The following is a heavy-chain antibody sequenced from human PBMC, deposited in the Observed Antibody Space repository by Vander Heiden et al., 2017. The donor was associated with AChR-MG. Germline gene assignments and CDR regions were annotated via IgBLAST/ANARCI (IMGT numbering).Heavy chain of an antibody. D-gene: IGHD2-2*01. J-gene: IGHJ4*02. CDR2: IYSGGST. CDR1: GFIVSNHY. CDR3: ARDSGDIVVVPGDY. Sequence: EVQLVESGGGLIQPGGSLRPSCAASGFIVSNHYMNWVRQAPGRGLEWVSVIYSGGSTYYADSVKGRFTISRDNSKNTLYLQMNSLRAEDTAVYYCARDSGDIVVVPGDYWGQGTLVTVSS. V-gene: IGHV3-53*01.